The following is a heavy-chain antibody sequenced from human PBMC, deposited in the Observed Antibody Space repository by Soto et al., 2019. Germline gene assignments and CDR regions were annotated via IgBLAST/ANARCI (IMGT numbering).Heavy chain of an antibody. D-gene: IGHD3-22*01. CDR1: GYTFTSYG. CDR3: ARDLKGIVVVNPGEELWY. J-gene: IGHJ4*02. Sequence: ASVKVSCKASGYTFTSYGISWVRQAPGQGLEWMGWISAYNGNTNYAQKLQGRVTMTTDTSTSTAYMELRSLRSDDTAVYYCARDLKGIVVVNPGEELWYWGQGTLATVSS. CDR2: ISAYNGNT. V-gene: IGHV1-18*04.